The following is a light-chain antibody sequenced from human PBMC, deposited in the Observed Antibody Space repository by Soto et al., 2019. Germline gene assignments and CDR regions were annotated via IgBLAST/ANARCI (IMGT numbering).Light chain of an antibody. V-gene: IGKV3-20*01. CDR2: GAS. J-gene: IGKJ1*01. Sequence: EIVLTQSPGTLSLSPGERATLSCRASQTMSSAYLAWYQQKPGQPPRLFIYGASNRATGIPDWFSGGGSGTDFTLTISRLEPEDFAVYYCQQFATTWTFGQGTRVEV. CDR1: QTMSSAY. CDR3: QQFATTWT.